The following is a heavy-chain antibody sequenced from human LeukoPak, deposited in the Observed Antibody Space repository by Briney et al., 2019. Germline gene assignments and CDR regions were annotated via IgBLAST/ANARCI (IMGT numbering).Heavy chain of an antibody. CDR3: TLYNY. CDR1: GYSFTSQD. J-gene: IGHJ4*02. Sequence: EASVKVSCKTFGYSFTSQDMHWVRQAPGQSLEWMGCINPGYGDTKYSQEFQGRVTITRDTSATTAYMELSSLRSDDMAVYYCTLYNYWGQGTLVTVSS. CDR2: INPGYGDT. D-gene: IGHD2-2*02. V-gene: IGHV1-3*03.